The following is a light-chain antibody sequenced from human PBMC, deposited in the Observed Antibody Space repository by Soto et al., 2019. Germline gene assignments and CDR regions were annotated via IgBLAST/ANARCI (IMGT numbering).Light chain of an antibody. CDR3: MQALPTPPYT. J-gene: IGKJ2*01. CDR2: LGS. V-gene: IGKV2-28*01. Sequence: DIVMTQSPLSLPVTPGEPASISCRSSQSLLHSNGYNYLDWYLQKPGQSPQLLIYLGSNRASGVPDRFSGSGSGTDFPLKISRVEAEDVGVYYCMQALPTPPYTFGQGTKLEIK. CDR1: QSLLHSNGYNY.